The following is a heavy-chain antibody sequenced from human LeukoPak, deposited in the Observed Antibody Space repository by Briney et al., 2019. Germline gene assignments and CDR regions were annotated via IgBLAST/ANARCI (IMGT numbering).Heavy chain of an antibody. CDR2: IRSSSSTI. CDR1: GFTFSNYS. CDR3: ARPNSGWYVHYFDY. J-gene: IGHJ4*02. D-gene: IGHD6-19*01. Sequence: GGSLRLSCEASGFTFSNYSMNWVRQAPGKGLEWVSYIRSSSSTIYYADSVKGRFTISRDNAKNSLYLQMNSLRAEDTAVYYCARPNSGWYVHYFDYWGQGTLVTVSS. V-gene: IGHV3-48*01.